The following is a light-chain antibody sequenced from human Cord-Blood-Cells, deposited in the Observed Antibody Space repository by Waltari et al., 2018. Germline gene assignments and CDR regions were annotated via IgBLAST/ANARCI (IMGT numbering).Light chain of an antibody. Sequence: DIQMTQSPSSLSASVGDRVTITCQASQDISNYLNWYQQKPGKAPKLQIYDASNLETGVPSRFSGSGSGTEFTFTISSLQPEDIETYYCQQYDNLPWKFGQGTKVEIK. CDR2: DAS. CDR1: QDISNY. V-gene: IGKV1-33*01. J-gene: IGKJ1*01. CDR3: QQYDNLPWK.